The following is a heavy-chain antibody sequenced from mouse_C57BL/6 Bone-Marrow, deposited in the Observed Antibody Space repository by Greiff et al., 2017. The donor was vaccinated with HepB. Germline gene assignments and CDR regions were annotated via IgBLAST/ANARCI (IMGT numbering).Heavy chain of an antibody. D-gene: IGHD3-3*01. J-gene: IGHJ3*01. CDR2: IYPGSGST. CDR1: GYTFTSYW. CDR3: ARGTLAY. Sequence: QVQLQQPGAELVKPGASVKMSCKASGYTFTSYWITWVKQRPGQGLEWIGEIYPGSGSTNYNEKFKSKATLTVDTSSSTAYMQLSSLTSEDTAVYYCARGTLAYWGQGTLVTVSA. V-gene: IGHV1-55*01.